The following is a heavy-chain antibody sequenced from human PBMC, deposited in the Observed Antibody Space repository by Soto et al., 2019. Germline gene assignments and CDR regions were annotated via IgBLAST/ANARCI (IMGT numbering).Heavy chain of an antibody. CDR1: GGSISSSGYY. J-gene: IGHJ4*02. V-gene: IGHV4-61*08. CDR2: IYYSGST. D-gene: IGHD1-26*01. Sequence: PSETLSLTCTVSGGSISSSGYYWSWIRQPPGKGLEWIGYIYYSGSTNYNPSLKSRVTISVDTSKNQFSLKLSSVTVADTAVYYCARRYGGNFDYWGQGTLVTVSS. CDR3: ARRYGGNFDY.